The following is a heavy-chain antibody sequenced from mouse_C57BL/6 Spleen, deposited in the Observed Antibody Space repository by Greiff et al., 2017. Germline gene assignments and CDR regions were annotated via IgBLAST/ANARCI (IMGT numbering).Heavy chain of an antibody. V-gene: IGHV1-52*01. CDR1: GYTFTSYW. CDR2: IDPSDSET. CDR3: AVSNWDPFAY. Sequence: QVQLQQPGAELVRPGSSVKLSCKASGYTFTSYWMHWVKQRPIQGLEWIGNIDPSDSETHYNQKFKDKATLTVDKSSSTAYMQLSRLTSGDSAVYYWAVSNWDPFAYWGQGTLVTVSA. J-gene: IGHJ3*01. D-gene: IGHD4-1*01.